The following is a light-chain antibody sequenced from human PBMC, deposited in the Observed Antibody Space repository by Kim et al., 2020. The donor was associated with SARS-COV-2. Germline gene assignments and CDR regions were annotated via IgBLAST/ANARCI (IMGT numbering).Light chain of an antibody. CDR1: SSNIGAGYD. Sequence: QSVLTQPPSVSGAPGQRVTISCTGSSSNIGAGYDVHWYQQLPGTAPKLLIYGNTNRPSGVPDRFSGSKSGTSASLAITGLQAEDEADYYCQSYDSSLSASGGVFGGGTKVTVL. CDR2: GNT. V-gene: IGLV1-40*01. CDR3: QSYDSSLSASGGV. J-gene: IGLJ3*02.